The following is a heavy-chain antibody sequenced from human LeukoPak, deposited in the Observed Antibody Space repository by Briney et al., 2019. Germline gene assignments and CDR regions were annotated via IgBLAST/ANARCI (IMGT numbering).Heavy chain of an antibody. CDR2: FDPEDGET. CDR1: GYTLTELS. Sequence: ASVKVSCKVSGYTLTELSMHWVRQAPGKGLEWMGGFDPEDGETIYAQKFQGRVTMTEDTSTDTAYMELSSLRSEDTAVYHCALGIAAAGRDFDYWGQGTLVTVSS. J-gene: IGHJ4*02. V-gene: IGHV1-24*01. D-gene: IGHD6-13*01. CDR3: ALGIAAAGRDFDY.